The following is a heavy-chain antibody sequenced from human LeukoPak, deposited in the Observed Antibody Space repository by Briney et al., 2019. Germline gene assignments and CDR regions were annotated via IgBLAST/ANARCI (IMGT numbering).Heavy chain of an antibody. D-gene: IGHD2-2*01. Sequence: SQTLSLTCTVSGGSISSGSYYWSWIRRPAGKGLEWIGRIYTSGSTNYNPSLKSRVTISVDTSKNQFSLKLSSVTAADTAVYYCASHCSSTSCYGVDYWGQGTLVTVSS. V-gene: IGHV4-61*02. CDR2: IYTSGST. CDR3: ASHCSSTSCYGVDY. J-gene: IGHJ4*02. CDR1: GGSISSGSYY.